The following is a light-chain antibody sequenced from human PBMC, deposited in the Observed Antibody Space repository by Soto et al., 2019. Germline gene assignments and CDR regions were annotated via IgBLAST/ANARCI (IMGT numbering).Light chain of an antibody. CDR1: SSDVGSYNL. J-gene: IGLJ1*01. CDR2: EVS. Sequence: QSALTQPASVSGSPGQSITISCTGTSSDVGSYNLVSWYQQHPGKAPKLMIYEVSKRPSGVSNRFSGSKSGNTASLTISGLQAEDEADYYCSSYAGSSTAYVFGTGTKLTVL. CDR3: SSYAGSSTAYV. V-gene: IGLV2-23*02.